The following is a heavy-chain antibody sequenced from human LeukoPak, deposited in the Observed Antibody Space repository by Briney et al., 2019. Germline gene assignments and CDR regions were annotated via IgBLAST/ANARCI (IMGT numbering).Heavy chain of an antibody. Sequence: GASVKVSFQSSGYTFTGYYMHWVRQAPGQGLEWMGWINPDNGGTNYAQKFQGRVTMTRDMSISTAYMELSRLRSDDTAVYYCARDPSNSGYDYLSYFDTWGQGPLVTVSS. CDR1: GYTFTGYY. J-gene: IGHJ4*02. D-gene: IGHD5-12*01. V-gene: IGHV1-2*02. CDR3: ARDPSNSGYDYLSYFDT. CDR2: INPDNGGT.